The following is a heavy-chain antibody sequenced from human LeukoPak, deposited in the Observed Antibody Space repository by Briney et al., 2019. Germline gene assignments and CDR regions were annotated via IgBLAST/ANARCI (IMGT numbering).Heavy chain of an antibody. CDR2: ISYDGSNK. CDR3: AKEAPYYYDSSGYIDY. J-gene: IGHJ4*02. D-gene: IGHD3-22*01. Sequence: GGSLRLSCAASGFTFSSYGMHWVRQAPGKGLEWVAGISYDGSNKYYADSVKGRFTISRDNSKNTLYLQMNSLRAEDTAVYYCAKEAPYYYDSSGYIDYWGQGTLVTVSS. V-gene: IGHV3-30*18. CDR1: GFTFSSYG.